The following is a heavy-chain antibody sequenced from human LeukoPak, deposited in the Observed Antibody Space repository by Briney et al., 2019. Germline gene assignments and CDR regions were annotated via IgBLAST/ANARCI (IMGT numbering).Heavy chain of an antibody. Sequence: GGSLRLSCAASGFTFSSYAMSWVRQAPGKGLEWVLAISGSGGSTYYADSVKGRFTISRDNSKNTLYLQMNSLRAEDTAVYYCAKDRRLIAAAAPGWFDPWGQGTLVTVSS. CDR3: AKDRRLIAAAAPGWFDP. CDR2: ISGSGGST. V-gene: IGHV3-23*01. J-gene: IGHJ5*02. D-gene: IGHD6-13*01. CDR1: GFTFSSYA.